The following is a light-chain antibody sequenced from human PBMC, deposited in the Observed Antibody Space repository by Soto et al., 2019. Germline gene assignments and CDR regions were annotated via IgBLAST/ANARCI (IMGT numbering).Light chain of an antibody. J-gene: IGKJ1*01. Sequence: DIQMTQSPCTLSASVGDRVTITCRARQSISSWLAWYQQKPGKAPKLLIYDASSLESGVPSRFGGSGSGTEFTLTISSLQPDDFATYYRQQYNSYSPATFGQGTKVDIK. CDR3: QQYNSYSPAT. CDR2: DAS. CDR1: QSISSW. V-gene: IGKV1-5*01.